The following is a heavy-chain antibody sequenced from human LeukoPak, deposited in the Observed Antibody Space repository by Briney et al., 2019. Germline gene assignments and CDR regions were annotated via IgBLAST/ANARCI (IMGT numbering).Heavy chain of an antibody. D-gene: IGHD1-1*01. V-gene: IGHV1-2*02. Sequence: GASVTVSCKASGYTFIDYYIHWVRQAPGQGGERMGWINPNSGDTNYTQKFQGRVTITRDTSISTAYMELLRLRSDDTAVYYCARDKELERRTTMVYWGQGTLVTVSS. J-gene: IGHJ4*02. CDR2: INPNSGDT. CDR1: GYTFIDYY. CDR3: ARDKELERRTTMVY.